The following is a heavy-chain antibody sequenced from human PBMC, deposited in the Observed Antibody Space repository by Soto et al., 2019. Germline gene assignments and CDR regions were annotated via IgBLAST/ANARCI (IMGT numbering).Heavy chain of an antibody. J-gene: IGHJ6*02. CDR3: ARDGPYSSGWDRSYYYYGMDV. Sequence: PGGSLRLSCAASGFTFSDYYMSWIRQAPGKGLEWVSYISSSGSTIYYADSVKGRFTISRDNAKNSLYLQMNSLRAEDTAVYYCARDGPYSSGWDRSYYYYGMDVWGQGTTVTVSS. V-gene: IGHV3-11*04. CDR1: GFTFSDYY. D-gene: IGHD6-19*01. CDR2: ISSSGSTI.